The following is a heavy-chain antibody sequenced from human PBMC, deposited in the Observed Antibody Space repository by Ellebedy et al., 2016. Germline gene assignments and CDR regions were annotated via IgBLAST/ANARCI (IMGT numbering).Heavy chain of an antibody. Sequence: SETLSLTCTVSRYSISSGYYWDWIRQPPGKGLEWIGSLYHSGSTYYNPSLKSRVTISLDTSNNQFSLKVTSVTAADTAVYYCARVGVDTSMVTLDYWGQGILVTVSS. CDR3: ARVGVDTSMVTLDY. CDR2: LYHSGST. V-gene: IGHV4-38-2*02. J-gene: IGHJ4*02. CDR1: RYSISSGYY. D-gene: IGHD5-18*01.